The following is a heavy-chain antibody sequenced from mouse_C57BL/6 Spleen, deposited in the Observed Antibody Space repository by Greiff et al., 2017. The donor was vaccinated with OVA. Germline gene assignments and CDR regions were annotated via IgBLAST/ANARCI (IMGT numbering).Heavy chain of an antibody. Sequence: EVKLVESGGGLVKPGGSLKLSCAASGFTFSDYGMHWVRQAPEKGLEWVAYISSGSSTIYYADKVKGRFTISRDNAKNTLFLQITSLRSEDTAMYYCARTVRDWYFDVWGTGTTVTVSS. J-gene: IGHJ1*03. D-gene: IGHD1-1*01. V-gene: IGHV5-17*01. CDR2: ISSGSSTI. CDR3: ARTVRDWYFDV. CDR1: GFTFSDYG.